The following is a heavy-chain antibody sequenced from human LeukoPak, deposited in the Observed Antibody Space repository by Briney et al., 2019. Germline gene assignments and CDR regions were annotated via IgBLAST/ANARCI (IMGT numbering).Heavy chain of an antibody. CDR2: IDWDDDK. Sequence: SGPALVKPTQTLTLTCTFPGFSLSTSGMCVSWIRQPPGKALEWLARIDWDDDKYYSTSLKTRLTISKDTSKNQVVLTMTNMDPVDTATYYCARIQKASGFHAFDIWGQGTMVTVSS. V-gene: IGHV2-70*11. D-gene: IGHD3-3*01. CDR3: ARIQKASGFHAFDI. J-gene: IGHJ3*02. CDR1: GFSLSTSGMC.